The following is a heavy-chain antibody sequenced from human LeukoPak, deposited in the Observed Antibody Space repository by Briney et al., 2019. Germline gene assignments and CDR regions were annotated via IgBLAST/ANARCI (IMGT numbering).Heavy chain of an antibody. CDR2: INSDGSST. J-gene: IGHJ4*02. CDR3: ARPRQCYSTTSCANHFDY. Sequence: GGSLRLSCAASGFTVSTYWMHWVRQAPGQGLVGVSRINSDGSSTSYADSVKGRFTISRDNAKNTLYLEMNSLRAEDTAVYYCARPRQCYSTTSCANHFDYWGQGTLVTVSS. CDR1: GFTVSTYW. D-gene: IGHD2-2*01. V-gene: IGHV3-74*01.